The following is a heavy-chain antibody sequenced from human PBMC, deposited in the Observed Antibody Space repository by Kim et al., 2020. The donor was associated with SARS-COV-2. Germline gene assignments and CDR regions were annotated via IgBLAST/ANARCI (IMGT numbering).Heavy chain of an antibody. Sequence: GGSLRLSCAASGFTFSSYSMNWVRQAPGKGLEWVSSISSSSSYIYYADSVKGRFTISRDNAKNSLYLQMNSLRAEDTAVYYCAGDYCSGGSCYPTWGQGTLVTVSS. CDR2: ISSSSSYI. CDR3: AGDYCSGGSCYPT. J-gene: IGHJ5*02. D-gene: IGHD2-15*01. V-gene: IGHV3-21*01. CDR1: GFTFSSYS.